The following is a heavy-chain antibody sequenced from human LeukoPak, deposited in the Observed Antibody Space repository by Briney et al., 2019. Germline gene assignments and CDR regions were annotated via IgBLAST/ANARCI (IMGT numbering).Heavy chain of an antibody. J-gene: IGHJ4*02. CDR1: GGSISSSSYY. Sequence: SETLSLTCTVSGGSISSSSYYWGWIRQPPGKGLEWIGSIYYSGSTYYNPSLKSRVTISVDTSKNQFSLKLSSVTAADTAVYYCARRISGSYDYRGQGTLVTVSS. CDR2: IYYSGST. D-gene: IGHD1-26*01. CDR3: ARRISGSYDY. V-gene: IGHV4-39*01.